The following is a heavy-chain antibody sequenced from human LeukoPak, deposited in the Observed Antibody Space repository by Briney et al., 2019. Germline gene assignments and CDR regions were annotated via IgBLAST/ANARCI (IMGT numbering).Heavy chain of an antibody. CDR3: AREFDDYGDYDAFDI. CDR2: ISGSGDRT. V-gene: IGHV3-23*01. Sequence: GGSLRLSCAASGFTFSSSAMSWVRQAPGKGLEWVSTISGSGDRTYYADSVKGRFTISRDNSKNTLYLQMNSLRAEDTAVYYCAREFDDYGDYDAFDIWGQGTMVTVSS. D-gene: IGHD4-17*01. CDR1: GFTFSSSA. J-gene: IGHJ3*02.